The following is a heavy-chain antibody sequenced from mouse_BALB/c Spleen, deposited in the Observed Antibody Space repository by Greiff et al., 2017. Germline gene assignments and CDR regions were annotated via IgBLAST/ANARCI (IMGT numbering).Heavy chain of an antibody. V-gene: IGHV5-12-1*01. CDR1: GFAFPSYV. Sequence: LVASVGCLVTPGRSLTLSCAPSGFAFPSYVMSWVRQTPVKRLEWVAYISSGGGSTYYPDTVKGRFTISRDNAKNTLYLQMRSLKSEDTAMYYRARENYGRLYAREDWGEGNGVTV. CDR3: ARENYGRLYARED. D-gene: IGHD1-1*01. CDR2: ISSGGGST. J-gene: IGHJ4*01.